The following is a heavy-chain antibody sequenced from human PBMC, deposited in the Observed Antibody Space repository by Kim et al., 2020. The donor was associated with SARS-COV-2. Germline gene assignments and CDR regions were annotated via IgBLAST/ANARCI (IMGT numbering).Heavy chain of an antibody. V-gene: IGHV1-3*01. CDR2: INAGNGNT. D-gene: IGHD6-13*01. CDR3: ARDSWGQQLVSGWFDP. CDR1: GYTFTSYA. J-gene: IGHJ5*02. Sequence: ASVKVSCKASGYTFTSYAMHWVRQAPGQRLEWMGWINAGNGNTKYSQKFQGRVTITRDTSASTAYMELSSLRSEDTAVYYCARDSWGQQLVSGWFDPWGQGTLVTVSS.